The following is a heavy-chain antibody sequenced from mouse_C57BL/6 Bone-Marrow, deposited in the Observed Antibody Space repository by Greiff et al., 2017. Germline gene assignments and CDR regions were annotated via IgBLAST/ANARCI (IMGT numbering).Heavy chain of an antibody. J-gene: IGHJ2*01. D-gene: IGHD1-1*01. CDR3: ARDPYYYGSSGDY. CDR1: GYTFTSYG. V-gene: IGHV1-81*01. Sequence: VQLQQSGAELARPGASVKLSCKASGYTFTSYGISWVKQRTGQGLEWIGEIYPRSGNTYYNEKFKGKATLTADKSSSTAYMELRSLTSEDSAVYFCARDPYYYGSSGDYWGQGTTLTVSS. CDR2: IYPRSGNT.